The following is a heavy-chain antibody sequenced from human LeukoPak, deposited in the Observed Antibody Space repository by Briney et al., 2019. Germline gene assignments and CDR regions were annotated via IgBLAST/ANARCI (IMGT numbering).Heavy chain of an antibody. J-gene: IGHJ4*02. D-gene: IGHD3-3*01. Sequence: SETLSLTCTISGGSISSYYWSWIRQPPGKGLEWIGYIYYSGSTNYNPSLKSRVTISVDTSKNQFSLKLSSVTAADTAVYYCARGVFGVVIIGDYFALDYWGQGTLVTVSS. CDR3: ARGVFGVVIIGDYFALDY. V-gene: IGHV4-59*01. CDR1: GGSISSYY. CDR2: IYYSGST.